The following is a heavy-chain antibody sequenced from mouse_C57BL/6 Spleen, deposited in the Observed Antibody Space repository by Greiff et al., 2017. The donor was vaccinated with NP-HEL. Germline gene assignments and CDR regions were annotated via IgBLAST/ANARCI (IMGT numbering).Heavy chain of an antibody. D-gene: IGHD1-1*01. J-gene: IGHJ4*01. CDR3: ARTYGSSHYYAMDY. V-gene: IGHV1-69*01. CDR2: IDPSDSYT. CDR1: GYTFTSYW. Sequence: QVQLQQPGAELVMPGASVKLPCKASGYTFTSYWMHWVKQRPGQGLEWIGEIDPSDSYTNYNQKFKGKSTLTVDKSSSTAYMQLSSLTSEDSAVYYCARTYGSSHYYAMDYWGQGTSVTVSS.